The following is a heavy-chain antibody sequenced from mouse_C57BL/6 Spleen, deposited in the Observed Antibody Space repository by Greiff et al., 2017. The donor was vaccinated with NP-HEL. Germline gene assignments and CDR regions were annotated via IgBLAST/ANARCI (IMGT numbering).Heavy chain of an antibody. D-gene: IGHD1-1*01. CDR2: INYDGSST. CDR3: ARERGYYYGSRGYYFDY. CDR1: GFTFSDYY. V-gene: IGHV5-16*01. J-gene: IGHJ2*01. Sequence: EVKLVESEGGLVQPGSSMKLSCTASGFTFSDYYMAWVRQVPEKGLEWVANINYDGSSTYYLDSLKSRFIISRDNAKNILYLQMSSLKSEDTATYYCARERGYYYGSRGYYFDYWGQGTTLTVSS.